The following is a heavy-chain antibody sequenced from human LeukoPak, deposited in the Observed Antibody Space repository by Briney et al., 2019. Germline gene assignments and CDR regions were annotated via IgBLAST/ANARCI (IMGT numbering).Heavy chain of an antibody. V-gene: IGHV3-33*01. CDR3: ARDGLFDP. J-gene: IGHJ5*02. CDR1: GLTFSSYG. CDR2: IWYDGSNK. Sequence: GGSLRPSCAASGLTFSSYGMHWFRKAPGKGLEWVAVIWYDGSNKYYADSVKGRFTISRDNSNNTLYLQMNSLRAEDTAVYYCARDGLFDPWGQGTLVTVSS.